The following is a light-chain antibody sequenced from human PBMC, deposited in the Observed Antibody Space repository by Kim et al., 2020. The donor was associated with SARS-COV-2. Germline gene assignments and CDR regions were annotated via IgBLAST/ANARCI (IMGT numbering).Light chain of an antibody. V-gene: IGLV2-11*01. J-gene: IGLJ3*02. CDR3: CSYAGGYTHVL. CDR2: DVT. CDR1: SSDVGGYNY. Sequence: QSALTQPRSVSGSPGQSVTISCTGTSSDVGGYNYVSWYQQHPGRAPKLMINDVTKRPSGVPDRFSGSKSGNTASLTISGLQAEDEADYYCCSYAGGYTHVLFGGGTQLTVL.